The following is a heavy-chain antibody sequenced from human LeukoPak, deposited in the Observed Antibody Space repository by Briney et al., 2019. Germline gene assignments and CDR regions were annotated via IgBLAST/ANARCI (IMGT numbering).Heavy chain of an antibody. CDR1: GYSFSSYG. J-gene: IGHJ5*02. D-gene: IGHD5-12*01. CDR3: ARVRLPIVGTIGWFDL. Sequence: ASVKVSCKASGYSFSSYGITWVRQAPGQGLEWMGWISAYNDNTKYAQKFQDRVITTRDTSTSTAYMELTRLTSDHTAVYYCARVRLPIVGTIGWFDLWGQGTPVTVSS. CDR2: ISAYNDNT. V-gene: IGHV1-18*01.